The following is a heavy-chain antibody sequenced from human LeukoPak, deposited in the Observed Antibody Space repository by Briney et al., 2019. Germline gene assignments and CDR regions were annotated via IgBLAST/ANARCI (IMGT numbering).Heavy chain of an antibody. CDR2: ISHSGST. V-gene: IGHV4-34*01. D-gene: IGHD6-19*01. Sequence: SETLSLTCAVYGGSFSGYYWSWIRQPPGKGLEWIGEISHSGSTNYNPSLKSRVTISVDTSKNQFSLKLSSVTAADTAVYYCARLSGSPPLNWFDPWGQGTLVTVSS. J-gene: IGHJ5*02. CDR1: GGSFSGYY. CDR3: ARLSGSPPLNWFDP.